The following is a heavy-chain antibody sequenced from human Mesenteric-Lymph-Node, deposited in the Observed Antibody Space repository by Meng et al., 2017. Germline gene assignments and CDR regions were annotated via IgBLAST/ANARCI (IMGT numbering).Heavy chain of an antibody. CDR3: VRGPFDYGDYKTLDF. D-gene: IGHD4-17*01. CDR1: GFTFSSYA. CDR2: ITSSSNAV. V-gene: IGHV3-21*01. Sequence: GESLKISCAASGFTFSSYAMSWVRQAPGKGLEWVSSITSSSNAVYYADSLKGRFTISRDNANNSLFLQMNSLRAEDTAIYYCVRGPFDYGDYKTLDFWGQGTLVTVSS. J-gene: IGHJ4*02.